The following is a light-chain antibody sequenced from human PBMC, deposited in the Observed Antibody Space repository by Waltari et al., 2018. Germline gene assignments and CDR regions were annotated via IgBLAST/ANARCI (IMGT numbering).Light chain of an antibody. V-gene: IGLV1-47*01. CDR3: ASWDDSLSHWV. J-gene: IGLJ3*02. Sequence: QSVPTQPPSASGTPGQRVSISCSGSSSNIGSKFVSWYQQLPGSAPKLLLIRNTQRSSGVPDRFSASKSGTSASLAISGLRSDDEGYYYCASWDDSLSHWVFGGGTKVTVL. CDR1: SSNIGSKF. CDR2: RNT.